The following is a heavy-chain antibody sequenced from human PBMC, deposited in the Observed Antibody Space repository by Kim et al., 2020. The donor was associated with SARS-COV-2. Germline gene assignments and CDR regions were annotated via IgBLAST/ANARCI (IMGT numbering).Heavy chain of an antibody. CDR3: ARTSRSTVVTHFDY. V-gene: IGHV4-31*02. J-gene: IGHJ4*02. Sequence: NPSLKRRVTISADTSKRQLSLKLSSVTAADTAVYYCARTSRSTVVTHFDYWGQGTLVTVSS. D-gene: IGHD4-17*01.